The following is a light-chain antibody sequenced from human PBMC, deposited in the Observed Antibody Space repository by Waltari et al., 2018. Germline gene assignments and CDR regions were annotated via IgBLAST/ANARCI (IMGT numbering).Light chain of an antibody. CDR2: NAA. Sequence: ETVLTQSPVTLSLSPGEGATLSCKASQSVGSSLAWYQQKPGQAPRLLIYNAANRAAGIPARFSGSGSGTDFTLTISSLDPEDFAVYYCQQRSNWNTFGQGTKLEIK. J-gene: IGKJ2*01. CDR1: QSVGSS. CDR3: QQRSNWNT. V-gene: IGKV3-11*01.